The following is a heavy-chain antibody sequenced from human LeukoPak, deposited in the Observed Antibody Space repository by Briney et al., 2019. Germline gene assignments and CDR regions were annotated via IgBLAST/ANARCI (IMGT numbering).Heavy chain of an antibody. J-gene: IGHJ4*02. CDR1: GFTFSNYG. V-gene: IGHV3-30*02. CDR2: IRYDGSNK. Sequence: PGGSLRLSCAVSGFTFSNYGMLWVRQAPGKGLEWVALIRYDGSNKYYADSVKGRFNISRDISKNTLYLQMNSLRAEDTALYYCAKDKGGARIYFDCWGQGTLVTVSS. D-gene: IGHD1-26*01. CDR3: AKDKGGARIYFDC.